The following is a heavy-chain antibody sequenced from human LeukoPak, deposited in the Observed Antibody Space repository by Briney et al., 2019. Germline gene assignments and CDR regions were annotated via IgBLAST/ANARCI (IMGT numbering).Heavy chain of an antibody. CDR2: ISSSSSYI. V-gene: IGHV3-21*01. D-gene: IGHD1-7*01. Sequence: TGRSLRLSCAASGFTFSSYSMNWVRQAPGKGQEWVSCISSSSSYIYYADSVKGRFTISRDNAKNSLYLQMNSLRVEDTAVYYCARAHNWKYGTFDYWGQGTLVTVSS. CDR3: ARAHNWKYGTFDY. J-gene: IGHJ4*02. CDR1: GFTFSSYS.